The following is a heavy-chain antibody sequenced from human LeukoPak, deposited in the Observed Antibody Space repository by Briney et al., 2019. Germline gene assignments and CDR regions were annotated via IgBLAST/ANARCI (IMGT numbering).Heavy chain of an antibody. Sequence: GGSLRLSCAASGFTFSSYAMHWVRQAPGKGLEWVAVISYDGSNKYYADSVKGRFIISRDNSKNTLYLQMNSLRAEDTAVYYCARDPFQYGDASGWFDPWGQGTLVTVSS. J-gene: IGHJ5*02. CDR2: ISYDGSNK. CDR1: GFTFSSYA. V-gene: IGHV3-30-3*01. CDR3: ARDPFQYGDASGWFDP. D-gene: IGHD4-17*01.